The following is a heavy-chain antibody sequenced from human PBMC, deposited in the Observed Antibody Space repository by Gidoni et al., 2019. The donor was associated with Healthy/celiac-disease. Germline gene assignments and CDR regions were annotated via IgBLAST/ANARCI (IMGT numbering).Heavy chain of an antibody. CDR2: ISAYNGNT. J-gene: IGHJ5*02. Sequence: QVQLVQSGAEVKKPGASVKVSCKASGYTFTSYGISWVRQAPGQGLEWMGWISAYNGNTNNAQKLQGRVTMTTDTSTSTAYMELRSLRSDDTAVYYCARDRPRGRYDILTGYLMRRSARNWFDPWGQGTLVTVSS. CDR1: GYTFTSYG. V-gene: IGHV1-18*01. CDR3: ARDRPRGRYDILTGYLMRRSARNWFDP. D-gene: IGHD3-9*01.